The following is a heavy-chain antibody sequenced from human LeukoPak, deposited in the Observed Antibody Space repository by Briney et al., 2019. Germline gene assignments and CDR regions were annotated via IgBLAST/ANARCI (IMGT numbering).Heavy chain of an antibody. CDR1: GGSISSYY. CDR2: IYYSGST. V-gene: IGHV4-59*01. Sequence: TSETLSLTCTVSGGSISSYYWSWIRQPPGKGLEWIGYIYYSGSTNYNPSLKSRVTISVDTSKNQFSLKLSSVTAADTAVYYCAGSYCSSTSCSRLPFDYWGQGTLVTVSS. D-gene: IGHD2-2*01. J-gene: IGHJ4*02. CDR3: AGSYCSSTSCSRLPFDY.